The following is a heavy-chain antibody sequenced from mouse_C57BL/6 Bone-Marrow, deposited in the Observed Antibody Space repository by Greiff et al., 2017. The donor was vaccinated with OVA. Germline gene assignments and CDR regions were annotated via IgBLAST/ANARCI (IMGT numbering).Heavy chain of an antibody. D-gene: IGHD1-1*02. CDR1: GYTFTSYW. J-gene: IGHJ3*01. CDR3: ARRKNGRRKRDWFAY. V-gene: IGHV1-55*01. Sequence: QVQLPQPGAELVKPGASVKMSCKASGYTFTSYWITWVKQRPGQGLEWIGDIYPGSGSTNYNEKFKSKATLTVDTSSSTAYMQLSSLTSEDSAVYYCARRKNGRRKRDWFAYWGQGTLVTVSA. CDR2: IYPGSGST.